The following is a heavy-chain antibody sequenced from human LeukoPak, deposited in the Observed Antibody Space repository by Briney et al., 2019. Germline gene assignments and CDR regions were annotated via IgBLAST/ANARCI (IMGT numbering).Heavy chain of an antibody. V-gene: IGHV4-59*08. J-gene: IGHJ6*02. CDR3: ARHTVWYSSSFYYYYGMDV. D-gene: IGHD6-13*01. CDR1: GGSISSYY. CDR2: IYYSGST. Sequence: SETLSLTCTVSGGSISSYYWSWIRQPPGKGLEWIGYIYYSGSTNYNPSLKSRVTISVDTSKNQFSLKLSSVTAADTAVYYCARHTVWYSSSFYYYYGMDVWGQGTTVTVSS.